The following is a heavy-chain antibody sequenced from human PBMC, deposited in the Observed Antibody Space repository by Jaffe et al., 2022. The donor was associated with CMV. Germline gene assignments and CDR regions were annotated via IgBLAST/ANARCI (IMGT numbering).Heavy chain of an antibody. CDR3: ASLGMPREEAYDAFDI. J-gene: IGHJ3*02. D-gene: IGHD2-2*01. CDR1: GGSISSYY. Sequence: QVQLQESGPGLVKPSETLSLTCTVSGGSISSYYWSWIRQPAGKGLEWIGRIYTSGSTNYNPSLKSRVTMSVDTSKNQFSLKLSSVTAADTAVYYCASLGMPREEAYDAFDIWGQGTMVTVSS. V-gene: IGHV4-4*07. CDR2: IYTSGST.